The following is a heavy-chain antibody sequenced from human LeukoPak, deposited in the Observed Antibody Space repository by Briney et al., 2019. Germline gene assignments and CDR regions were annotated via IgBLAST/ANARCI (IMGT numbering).Heavy chain of an antibody. CDR3: ARAGIRYCSGGSCYSGTQDAFDI. D-gene: IGHD2-15*01. V-gene: IGHV4-30-2*01. CDR2: IYHSGST. Sequence: SETLSLTCAVSGGSISSGGYSWRWIRQPPGKGLEWIGYIYHSGSTYYNPSLKSRVTISVDRSKNQFSLKLSSVTAADTAVYYFARAGIRYCSGGSCYSGTQDAFDIWGQGTMVTVSS. J-gene: IGHJ3*02. CDR1: GGSISSGGYS.